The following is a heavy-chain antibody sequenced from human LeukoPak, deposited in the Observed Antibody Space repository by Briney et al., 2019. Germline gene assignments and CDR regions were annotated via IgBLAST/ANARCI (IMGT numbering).Heavy chain of an antibody. CDR3: ARATGYCSSTSCYVYYYYGMDV. CDR1: GFTFSSYA. J-gene: IGHJ6*02. D-gene: IGHD2-2*01. CDR2: ISYDGSNK. Sequence: GGSLRLSCAASGFTFSSYAMHWVRQAPGKGLEWVAVISYDGSNKYYADSVKGRFTISRDNSKNTLYLQMNSLRAEDTAVYYCARATGYCSSTSCYVYYYYGMDVWGQGTTVTVSS. V-gene: IGHV3-30*04.